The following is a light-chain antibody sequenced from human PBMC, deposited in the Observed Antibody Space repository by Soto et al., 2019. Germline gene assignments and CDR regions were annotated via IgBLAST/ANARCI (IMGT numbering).Light chain of an antibody. Sequence: EILLTQSPDSLSLSPGDRATLSCRASQSVSSTFFAWYQQKPGQAPRLLIYGASSRATGIPDRFSGSGSGTDFTLTIRRLEPEDFAVYYWQQYASSVTFGQGTKVEIK. J-gene: IGKJ1*01. CDR1: QSVSSTF. V-gene: IGKV3-20*01. CDR3: QQYASSVT. CDR2: GAS.